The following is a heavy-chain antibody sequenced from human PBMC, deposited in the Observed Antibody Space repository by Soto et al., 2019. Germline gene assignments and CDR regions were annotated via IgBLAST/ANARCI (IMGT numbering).Heavy chain of an antibody. J-gene: IGHJ4*02. V-gene: IGHV3-30*18. CDR3: AKAGEEYSSSSAYYFDY. D-gene: IGHD6-6*01. Sequence: GGSLRLSCAASGFTFSSYGMHWVRQAPGKGLEWVAVISYDGSNKYYADSVKGRFTISRDNSKNTLYLQMNSLRAEDTAVYYCAKAGEEYSSSSAYYFDYWGQGTLVTVSS. CDR1: GFTFSSYG. CDR2: ISYDGSNK.